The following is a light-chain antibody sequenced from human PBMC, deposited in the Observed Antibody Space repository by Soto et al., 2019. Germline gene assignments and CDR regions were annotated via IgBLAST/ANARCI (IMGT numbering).Light chain of an antibody. V-gene: IGKV3-11*01. J-gene: IGKJ4*01. CDR1: QSVSNNY. CDR3: QQRSNWPT. Sequence: EIVLTQSPGTLSLSPGEGATLSCRASQSVSNNYLAWYQQKPGQAPRLLIYDASNRATGIPARFSGSGSETDFTLTISSLEPEDFAVYYCQQRSNWPTFGGGTKVDIK. CDR2: DAS.